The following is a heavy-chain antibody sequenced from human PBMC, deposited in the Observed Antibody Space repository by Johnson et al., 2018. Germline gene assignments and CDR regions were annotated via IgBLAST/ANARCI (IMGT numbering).Heavy chain of an antibody. CDR2: IKQDGSEK. J-gene: IGHJ4*02. CDR1: GFTFSSYW. V-gene: IGHV3-7*03. Sequence: VQLVESGGGLVQPGGSLRLSCAASGFTFSSYWMSWVRQAPGKGLEWVANIKQDGSEKYYVDSVKGRFTISRDNAKNSLYLQMNSLKTADTAVYYCTTDSLITFGGVIFWGQGTLVTVSS. CDR3: TTDSLITFGGVIF. D-gene: IGHD3-16*01.